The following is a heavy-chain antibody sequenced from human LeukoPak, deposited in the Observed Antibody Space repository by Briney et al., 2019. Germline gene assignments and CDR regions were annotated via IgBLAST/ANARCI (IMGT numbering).Heavy chain of an antibody. V-gene: IGHV3-7*01. D-gene: IGHD5-24*01. J-gene: IGHJ4*01. CDR3: ARDQTQCPSFNCYFDQ. CDR1: GFTFSASY. CDR2: IKQDGSEK. Sequence: PGGSLRLSCAASGFTFSASYMTWVRQAPGKGLEWVANIKQDGSEKYYVDSVKGRFTISRDDAKNSLYLQINRLRAEDTAVYYCARDQTQCPSFNCYFDQWGHGTLVTVSS.